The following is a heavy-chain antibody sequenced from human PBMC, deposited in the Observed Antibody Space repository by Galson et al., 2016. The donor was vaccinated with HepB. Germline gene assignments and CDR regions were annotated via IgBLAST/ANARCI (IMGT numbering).Heavy chain of an antibody. CDR3: ARGYCSSTSPCGMDV. CDR2: INEDENKK. D-gene: IGHD2-2*01. Sequence: SLRLSCAASGFSFSTYWMTWVRQAPGKGLEWVANINEDENKKNYVDSVKGRFTISRDNAKKSLFLEMNSLRAEDTAVYYCARGYCSSTSPCGMDVWGQGTTVTVSS. J-gene: IGHJ6*02. V-gene: IGHV3-7*04. CDR1: GFSFSTYW.